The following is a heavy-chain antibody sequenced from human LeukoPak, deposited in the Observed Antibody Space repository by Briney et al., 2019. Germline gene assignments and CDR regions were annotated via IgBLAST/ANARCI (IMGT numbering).Heavy chain of an antibody. CDR3: ARTYYYGSGRQYAFDI. CDR2: INPNSGGT. J-gene: IGHJ3*02. D-gene: IGHD3-10*01. Sequence: GASVKVSCKASGYTFTGYYMHWARQAPGQGLEWMGWINPNSGGTNYAQKFQGRVTMTRDTSISTAYMELSRLRSDDTAVYYCARTYYYGSGRQYAFDIWGQGTMVTVSS. V-gene: IGHV1-2*02. CDR1: GYTFTGYY.